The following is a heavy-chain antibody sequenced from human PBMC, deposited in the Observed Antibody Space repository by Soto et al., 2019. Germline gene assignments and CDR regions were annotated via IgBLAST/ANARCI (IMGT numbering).Heavy chain of an antibody. V-gene: IGHV3-11*01. CDR2: ISSSGSTI. D-gene: IGHD3-3*01. J-gene: IGHJ6*02. CDR3: ARASLGYDFWSGYFSRYGMDV. CDR1: GFTFSDYY. Sequence: PVGSLRLSCAASGFTFSDYYMSWIRQAPGKGLEWVSYISSSGSTIYYADSVKGRFTISRDNAKNSLYLQMNSLRAEDTAVYYCARASLGYDFWSGYFSRYGMDVWGQGTTVTVSS.